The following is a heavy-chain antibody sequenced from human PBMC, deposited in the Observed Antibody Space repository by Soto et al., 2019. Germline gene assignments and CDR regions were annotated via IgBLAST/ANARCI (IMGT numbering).Heavy chain of an antibody. D-gene: IGHD6-13*01. CDR3: ARYDTTSSSWEYWFDP. J-gene: IGHJ5*02. V-gene: IGHV1-18*01. CDR2: ISAYNGNT. Sequence: ASVKVSCKASGYTFTSYGISWVRQAPGQGLEWMGWISAYNGNTNYAQKLQGRVTMTTDTSTSTAYMELRSLRSDDTAVYYCARYDTTSSSWEYWFDPWGQGTLVTVSS. CDR1: GYTFTSYG.